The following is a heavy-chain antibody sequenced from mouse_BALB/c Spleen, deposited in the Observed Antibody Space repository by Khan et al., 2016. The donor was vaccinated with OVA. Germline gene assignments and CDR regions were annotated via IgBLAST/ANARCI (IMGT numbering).Heavy chain of an antibody. CDR3: ARRAYYANWYFDV. J-gene: IGHJ1*01. CDR1: GYSITSDYA. CDR2: ISYSGST. D-gene: IGHD1-1*02. Sequence: EVKLQESGPGLVKPSQSLSLTCTVTGYSITSDYAWNWIRQFPGNKLEWMGYISYSGSTSYNPSLKSRISITRDTSKNQFFLQVNSVTTGDTATYYCARRAYYANWYFDVWGAGTTVTVSS. V-gene: IGHV3-2*02.